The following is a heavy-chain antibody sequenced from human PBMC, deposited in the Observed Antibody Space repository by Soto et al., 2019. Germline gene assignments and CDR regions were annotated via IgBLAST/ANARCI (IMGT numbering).Heavy chain of an antibody. J-gene: IGHJ5*02. CDR1: GGSISSYY. V-gene: IGHV4-59*01. D-gene: IGHD4-17*01. CDR2: IYYSGST. CDR3: ASTGAERNWFDP. Sequence: SETLSLTCTVSGGSISSYYWSWIRQPPGKGLEWIGYIYYSGSTNYNPSLKSRVTISVDTSKNQFSLKLSSVTAADTAVYYCASTGAERNWFDPWGQGTLVTVSS.